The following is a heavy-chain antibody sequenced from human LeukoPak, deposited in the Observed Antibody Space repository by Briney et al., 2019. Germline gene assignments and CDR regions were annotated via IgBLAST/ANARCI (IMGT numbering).Heavy chain of an antibody. Sequence: PGGSLRLSCAASGFTFSSYVMNWVRQAPGKGLEWVSSISGSSDDIYYTDSVKGRFTISRDNAKNSLFLQMNSLRAEDTAIYYCARGGSRWFLYYFDYWGQGTLVTVSS. D-gene: IGHD3-3*01. V-gene: IGHV3-21*01. J-gene: IGHJ4*02. CDR1: GFTFSSYV. CDR3: ARGGSRWFLYYFDY. CDR2: ISGSSDDI.